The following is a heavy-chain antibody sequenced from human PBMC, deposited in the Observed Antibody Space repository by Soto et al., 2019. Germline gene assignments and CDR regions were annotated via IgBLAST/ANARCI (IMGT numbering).Heavy chain of an antibody. J-gene: IGHJ4*02. D-gene: IGHD3-3*01. Sequence: PSETLSLTCAVYGGSFSGYYWNWIRQPPGKGLEWIGEINHSGNTNYNPSLKSRVTISVDASKNQFSLNLNSVTATDTAVYYCARDAKSYYYLITKYYFDSWGPGTLVTVSS. CDR2: INHSGNT. CDR3: ARDAKSYYYLITKYYFDS. V-gene: IGHV4-34*01. CDR1: GGSFSGYY.